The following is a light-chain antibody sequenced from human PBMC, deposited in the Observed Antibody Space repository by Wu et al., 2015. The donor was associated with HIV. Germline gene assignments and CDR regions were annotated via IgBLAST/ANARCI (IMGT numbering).Light chain of an antibody. CDR1: QNIGSW. CDR3: QQYNSYSLMYS. V-gene: IGKV1-5*03. CDR2: KSS. J-gene: IGKJ2*03. Sequence: DIQMTQSPSTLSASVGDKVIITCRASQNIGSWLAWYQQKPGKAPKLLIYKSSILESGVPSRFGGSGSGTEFTLTISSLQPDDFATYYCQQYNSYSLMYSFGQGTKLEIK.